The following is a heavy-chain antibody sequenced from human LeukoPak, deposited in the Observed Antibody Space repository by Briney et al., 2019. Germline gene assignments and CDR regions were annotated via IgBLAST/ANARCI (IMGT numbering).Heavy chain of an antibody. CDR2: INHSGST. V-gene: IGHV4-34*01. J-gene: IGHJ6*03. CDR3: ARGRRLIVVGHYYYYMDV. D-gene: IGHD3-22*01. CDR1: GGSFSGYY. Sequence: PSETLSLTCAVYGGSFSGYYRSWIRQPPGKGLEWIGEINHSGSTNYNPSLKSRVTISVDTSKNQFSLKLSSVTAADTAVYYCARGRRLIVVGHYYYYMDVWGKGTTVTVSS.